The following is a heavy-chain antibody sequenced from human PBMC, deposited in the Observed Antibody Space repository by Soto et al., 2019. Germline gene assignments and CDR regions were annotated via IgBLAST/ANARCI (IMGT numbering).Heavy chain of an antibody. CDR1: GFTFDTYP. CDR2: ISGRGDTT. Sequence: EVQLLESGGDLVQPGGSLRLSCVGSGFTFDTYPMNWVRQAPGKGLEWVSAISGRGDTTYYADSVEGRFTISRDSSKKTLYLQMSSLRVEDTGVYYCARYRWGATTVTSIYWGQGTLVTVSS. D-gene: IGHD4-17*01. J-gene: IGHJ4*02. CDR3: ARYRWGATTVTSIY. V-gene: IGHV3-23*01.